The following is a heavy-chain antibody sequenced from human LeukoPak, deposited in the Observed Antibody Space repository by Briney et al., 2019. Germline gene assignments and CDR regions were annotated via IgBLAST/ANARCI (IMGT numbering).Heavy chain of an antibody. CDR2: IWYDGSKK. Sequence: PGGSLRLSCAASGFTFSSYGMHWVRQAPDKGLEWVAVIWYDGSKKCYADSVKGRFTISRDNSKNTLYLQMSSLRAEDTAVYYCASRPGIANYWGQGTLVTVSS. V-gene: IGHV3-33*01. J-gene: IGHJ4*02. CDR3: ASRPGIANY. D-gene: IGHD6-13*01. CDR1: GFTFSSYG.